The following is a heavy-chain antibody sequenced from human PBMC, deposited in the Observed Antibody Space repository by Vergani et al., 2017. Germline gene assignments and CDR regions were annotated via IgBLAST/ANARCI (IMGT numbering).Heavy chain of an antibody. D-gene: IGHD3-9*01. Sequence: QVLLVESGGGLVKAGGSLRLSCSASGFTFGDYYMSWIRQAPGKGLEWISYISSSGGTIYHADSVKGRFTISRDNGRNSLYLQMHSLRVEDTAVYYCARDAFPSSDWSSIRYYFYHMDVWGKGTTVTVSS. CDR2: ISSSGGTI. CDR1: GFTFGDYY. J-gene: IGHJ6*03. CDR3: ARDAFPSSDWSSIRYYFYHMDV. V-gene: IGHV3-11*01.